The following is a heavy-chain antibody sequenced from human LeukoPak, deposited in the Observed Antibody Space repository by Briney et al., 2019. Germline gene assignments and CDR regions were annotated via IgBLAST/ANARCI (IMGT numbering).Heavy chain of an antibody. Sequence: PSETLSLTCTVSGGSISSYNWSWIRQPAGKGLQWIGRIYGSGSTTYNPSLKSRLTMSVDTSKNQFSLKLSSMTAADTAIYYCARDSGTTGEVKFDPWGQGILVTVSS. CDR3: ARDSGTTGEVKFDP. CDR2: IYGSGST. V-gene: IGHV4-4*07. J-gene: IGHJ5*02. CDR1: GGSISSYN. D-gene: IGHD3-10*01.